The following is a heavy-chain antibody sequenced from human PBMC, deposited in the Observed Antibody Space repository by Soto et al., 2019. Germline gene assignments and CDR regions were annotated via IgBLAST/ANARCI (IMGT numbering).Heavy chain of an antibody. J-gene: IGHJ3*02. V-gene: IGHV3-30-3*01. CDR3: ARLTTDYYYDSSGYYYYDAFDI. CDR2: ISYDGSNK. CDR1: GFTFSSYA. D-gene: IGHD3-22*01. Sequence: QVQLVESGGGVVQHGRSLRLSCAASGFTFSSYAMHWVRQAPGKGLEWVAVISYDGSNKYYADSVKGRFTISRDNSKNTLYLQMNSLRGEDTAVYYCARLTTDYYYDSSGYYYYDAFDIWGQGTMVTVSS.